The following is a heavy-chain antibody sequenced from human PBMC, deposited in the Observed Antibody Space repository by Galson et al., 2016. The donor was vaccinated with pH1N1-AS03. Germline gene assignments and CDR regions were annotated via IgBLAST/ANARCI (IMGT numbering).Heavy chain of an antibody. V-gene: IGHV5-10-1*01. J-gene: IGHJ4*02. CDR1: GYSFTNYW. CDR3: ARGYSGFGFVY. CDR2: FDPSDSHT. D-gene: IGHD5-12*01. Sequence: QSGAEVKKPGESLRISCKGSGYSFTNYWINWVRRMPGKGLEWMGRFDPSDSHTSYSPSFQGHVTFSADKSINTAYLQWSSLKSSDTAIYYCARGYSGFGFVYWGQGTLVTVSS.